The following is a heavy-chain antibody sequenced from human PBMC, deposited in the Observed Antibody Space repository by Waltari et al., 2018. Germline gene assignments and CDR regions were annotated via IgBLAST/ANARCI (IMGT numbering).Heavy chain of an antibody. J-gene: IGHJ4*02. D-gene: IGHD6-13*01. CDR3: ARDQADGTIAYFEY. CDR1: GISFSQYW. V-gene: IGHV3-7*01. Sequence: EVLLVESGGDLVQPGGSLRLYCAPSGISFSQYWMSWVRQSPGKGLEWVATIKHDGTDKYYVDSVKGRFTVSRDNAKSSLYLQMNSLRVEDTAIYYCARDQADGTIAYFEYWGQGTLVTVSS. CDR2: IKHDGTDK.